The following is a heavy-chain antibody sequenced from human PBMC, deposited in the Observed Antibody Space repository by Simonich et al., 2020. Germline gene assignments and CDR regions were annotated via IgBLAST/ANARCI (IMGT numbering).Heavy chain of an antibody. D-gene: IGHD2-8*02. CDR3: ARGPRWTGNDAFDI. V-gene: IGHV1-2*02. CDR2: INPNSGGT. J-gene: IGHJ3*02. Sequence: QVQLVQSGAEVKKPGASVKVSCKASGYTFTGYYMHWVRQAPGKGLGWMGWINPNSGGTNDAQKFQGRVTMTRDTSISTAYMELSRLRSDDTAVYYCARGPRWTGNDAFDIWGQGTMVTVSS. CDR1: GYTFTGYY.